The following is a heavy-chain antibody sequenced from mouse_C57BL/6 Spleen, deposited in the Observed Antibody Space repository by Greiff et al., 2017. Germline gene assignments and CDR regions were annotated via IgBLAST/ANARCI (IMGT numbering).Heavy chain of an antibody. J-gene: IGHJ2*01. CDR1: GYTFTSYW. D-gene: IGHD2-4*01. V-gene: IGHV1-69*01. CDR3: ARRPYDYDGGGSDY. CDR2: IDPSDSYT. Sequence: VQLQQPGAELVMPGASVKLSCKASGYTFTSYWMHWVKQRPGQGLEWIGEIDPSDSYTNYNQKFKGKSTLTVDKSSSTAYMQLSSLTSEDSAVYYCARRPYDYDGGGSDYWGQGTTLTVSS.